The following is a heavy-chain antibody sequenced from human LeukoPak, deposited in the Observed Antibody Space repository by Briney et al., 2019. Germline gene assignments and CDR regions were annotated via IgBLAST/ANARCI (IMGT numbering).Heavy chain of an antibody. J-gene: IGHJ6*03. CDR1: GFTFTSSA. CDR2: IVVGSGNT. V-gene: IGHV1-58*01. D-gene: IGHD6-13*01. CDR3: AADSSAAAGTRMYYYYYMDV. Sequence: SVKVSCKASGFTFTSSAVQWVRQARGQRLEWIGWIVVGSGNTNYAQKFQERVTITRDMSTSTAYMELSSLRSEDTAVYYCAADSSAAAGTRMYYYYYMDVWGKGTTVTVSS.